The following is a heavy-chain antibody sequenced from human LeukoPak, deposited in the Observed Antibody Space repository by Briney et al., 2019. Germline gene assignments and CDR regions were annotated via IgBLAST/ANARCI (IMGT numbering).Heavy chain of an antibody. V-gene: IGHV3-48*01. Sequence: GGSLRLSCAASGFTFSSYSMNWVRQAPGKGLEWVSYISSSSSTIYYADSVKGRFTISRDNSKNTLYLQMNSLRAEDTAVYYCARDPGSSWQNYFDNWGQGTLVTVSS. CDR3: ARDPGSSWQNYFDN. D-gene: IGHD6-13*01. J-gene: IGHJ4*02. CDR2: ISSSSSTI. CDR1: GFTFSSYS.